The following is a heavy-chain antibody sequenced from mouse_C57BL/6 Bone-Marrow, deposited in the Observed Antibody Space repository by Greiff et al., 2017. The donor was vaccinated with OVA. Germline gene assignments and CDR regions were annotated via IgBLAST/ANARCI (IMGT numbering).Heavy chain of an antibody. CDR2: IDPSDSYT. V-gene: IGHV1-69*01. D-gene: IGHD3-2*02. CDR3: AREGAAQVYYAMDY. J-gene: IGHJ4*01. Sequence: QVQLKQSGAELVMPGASVKLSCKASGYTFTSYWMHWVKQRPGQGLEWIGEIDPSDSYTNYNQKFKGKSTLTVDKSSSTAYMQLSSLTSEDSAVYYCAREGAAQVYYAMDYWGQGTSVTVSS. CDR1: GYTFTSYW.